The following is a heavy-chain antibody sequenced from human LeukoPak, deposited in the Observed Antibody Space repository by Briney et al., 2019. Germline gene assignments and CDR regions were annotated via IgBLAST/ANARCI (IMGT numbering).Heavy chain of an antibody. CDR2: ILYDASNK. Sequence: GGSLRLSCAASGCTFTTYGMHWVRQAPGKGREWVAFILYDASNKYYADSVKGRFTISRDNSKNTLYLQMNSLIPEEPAVYYCATSPWKLPYDWGQGSLVTVSS. CDR3: ATSPWKLPYD. V-gene: IGHV3-30*02. CDR1: GCTFTTYG. D-gene: IGHD1-1*01. J-gene: IGHJ4*02.